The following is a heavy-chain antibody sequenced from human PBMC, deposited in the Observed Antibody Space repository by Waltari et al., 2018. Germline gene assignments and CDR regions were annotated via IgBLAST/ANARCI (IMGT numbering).Heavy chain of an antibody. CDR3: ARLPRGSYYRYYYMDV. Sequence: QVQLVQSGAEVKKPGASVKVSCKASGYTFTGYYMHWVRQAPGQGLEWMGRINPNSGGTNYAQKFQGRDTMTRDTSISTAYMELSRLRSDDTAVYYCARLPRGSYYRYYYMDVWGKGTTVTVSS. CDR2: INPNSGGT. J-gene: IGHJ6*03. V-gene: IGHV1-2*06. D-gene: IGHD1-26*01. CDR1: GYTFTGYY.